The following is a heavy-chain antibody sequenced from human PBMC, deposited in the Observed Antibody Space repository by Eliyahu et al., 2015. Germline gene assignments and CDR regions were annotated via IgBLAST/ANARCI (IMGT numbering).Heavy chain of an antibody. CDR2: MNPNSRNT. V-gene: IGHV1-8*01. J-gene: IGHJ4*02. Sequence: QVQXVQSGAEVRKPGASVKXSCKASGYTFXSYDVXWVRQATGHGLEWMGWMNPNSRNTGYAQKFQGRVTMTSDTSTRTAYMELRRLRSDDTAVYYCARGRDMVQGVIMGPDYWGQGTLVTVSS. D-gene: IGHD3-10*01. CDR1: GYTFXSYD. CDR3: ARGRDMVQGVIMGPDY.